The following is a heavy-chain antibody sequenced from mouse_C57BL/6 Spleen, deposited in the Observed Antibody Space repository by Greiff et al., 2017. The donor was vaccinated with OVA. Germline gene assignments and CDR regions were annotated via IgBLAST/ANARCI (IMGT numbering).Heavy chain of an antibody. CDR2: IDPSDSYT. V-gene: IGHV1-50*01. J-gene: IGHJ1*03. CDR3: ARVGKDYFDV. D-gene: IGHD1-1*01. Sequence: QVQLQQPGAELVKPGASVKLSCKASGYTFTSYWMQWVKQRPGQGLEWIGEIDPSDSYTNYNQKFKGKATLTVDTSSSTAYMQLSSLTSEDSAVYYCARVGKDYFDVWGKGTTVTVSS. CDR1: GYTFTSYW.